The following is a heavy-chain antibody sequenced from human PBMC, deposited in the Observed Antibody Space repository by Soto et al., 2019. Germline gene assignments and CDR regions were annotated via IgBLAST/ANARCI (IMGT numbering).Heavy chain of an antibody. CDR1: GFTFEDFA. V-gene: IGHV3-9*01. CDR2: ISWNSGSI. J-gene: IGHJ6*02. Sequence: GGSLRLSCAASGFTFEDFAMEWVRQTPGKGLEWVSGISWNSGSIGYSDSVKGRFTISRDNAKNSLYLQMNSLRAEDTALYYCARGGGNSYYYYGMDVWGQGTTVTVS. CDR3: ARGGGNSYYYYGMDV. D-gene: IGHD2-21*02.